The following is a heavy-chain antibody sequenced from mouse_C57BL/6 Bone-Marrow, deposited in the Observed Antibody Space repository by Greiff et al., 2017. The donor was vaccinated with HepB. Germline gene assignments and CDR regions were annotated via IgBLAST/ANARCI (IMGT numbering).Heavy chain of an antibody. Sequence: DVQLQESGEGLVKPGGSLKLSCAASGFTFSSYAMSWVRQTPEKRLEWVAYISSGGDYIYYADTVKGRFTISRDNARNTLYLQMSSLKSEDTAMYYCTRGGAQATFFDYWGQGTTLTVSS. CDR3: TRGGAQATFFDY. J-gene: IGHJ2*01. D-gene: IGHD3-2*02. CDR1: GFTFSSYA. V-gene: IGHV5-9-1*02. CDR2: ISSGGDYI.